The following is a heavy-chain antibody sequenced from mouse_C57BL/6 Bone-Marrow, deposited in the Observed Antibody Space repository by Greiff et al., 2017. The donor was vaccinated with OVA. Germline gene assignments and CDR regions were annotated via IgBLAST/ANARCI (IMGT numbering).Heavy chain of an antibody. V-gene: IGHV3-1*01. CDR1: GYSITSGYD. CDR2: ISYSGST. CDR3: ARAGYDYDGFAY. J-gene: IGHJ3*01. D-gene: IGHD2-4*01. Sequence: EVKLMESGPGMVKPSQSLSLTCTVTGYSITSGYDWHWIRHFPGNKLEWMGYISYSGSTNYNPSLKSRISITHDTSKNHFFLKLNSVTTEDTATYYCARAGYDYDGFAYWGQGTLVTVSA.